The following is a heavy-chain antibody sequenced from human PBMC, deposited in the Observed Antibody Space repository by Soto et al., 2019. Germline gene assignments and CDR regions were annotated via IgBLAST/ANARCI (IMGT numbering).Heavy chain of an antibody. CDR3: ARDAPPHNSSWDHGFDY. Sequence: PSETLSLTCTVSGVSISSYYWSWIRQPPGKGLEWIGYIYYNGNTKYNPSLKNRVTISLDTSKKQLSLKLTSVTAADTAVYYCARDAPPHNSSWDHGFDYWGQGILVTVSS. CDR1: GVSISSYY. CDR2: IYYNGNT. V-gene: IGHV4-59*01. D-gene: IGHD6-13*01. J-gene: IGHJ4*02.